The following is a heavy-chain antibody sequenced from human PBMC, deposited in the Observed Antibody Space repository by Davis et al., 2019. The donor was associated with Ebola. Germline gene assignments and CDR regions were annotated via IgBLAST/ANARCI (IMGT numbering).Heavy chain of an antibody. CDR3: ARQPNKYYYYAMDV. D-gene: IGHD6-13*01. V-gene: IGHV3-21*01. J-gene: IGHJ6*02. CDR1: GFTFSSYS. Sequence: GGSLRLSCAASGFTFSSYSMNWVRQAPGKGLEWVSSISSSSSYIYYADSVKGRFTISRDNAKNSLYLQMNSLRAEDTAVYYCARQPNKYYYYAMDVWGQGTTVTVSS. CDR2: ISSSSSYI.